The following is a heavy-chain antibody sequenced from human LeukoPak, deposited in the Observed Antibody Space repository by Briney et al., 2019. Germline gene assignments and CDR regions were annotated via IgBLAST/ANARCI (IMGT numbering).Heavy chain of an antibody. CDR1: GFTFSSYA. D-gene: IGHD1-26*01. CDR3: AQPPSSGSYPDY. CDR2: ISGSGGST. Sequence: GGSLRLSCAASGFTFSSYAMSWVRQAPGKGLEWVSAISGSGGSTYYADSVKGRFTISRDNSKNTLNLQMNSLRAEDTAVYYCAQPPSSGSYPDYWGQGTLVTVSS. V-gene: IGHV3-23*01. J-gene: IGHJ4*02.